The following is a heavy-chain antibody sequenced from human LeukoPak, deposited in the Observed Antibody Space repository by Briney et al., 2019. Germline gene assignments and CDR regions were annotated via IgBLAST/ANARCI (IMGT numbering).Heavy chain of an antibody. V-gene: IGHV4-59*08. Sequence: SETLSLTCTVSGGSISGYYWSWIRQPPGKGLQFIGYIYYSGSTNYNPSLESRVTISVDTSKNQFSLKLRSVTAADTAVYYCARLSKDTVVLPAAMAHYFDYRGQGTLVTVSS. J-gene: IGHJ4*02. CDR1: GGSISGYY. CDR3: ARLSKDTVVLPAAMAHYFDY. D-gene: IGHD2-2*01. CDR2: IYYSGST.